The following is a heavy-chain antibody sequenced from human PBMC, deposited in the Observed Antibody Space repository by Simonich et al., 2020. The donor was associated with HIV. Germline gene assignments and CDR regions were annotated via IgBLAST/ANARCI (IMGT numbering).Heavy chain of an antibody. Sequence: QVQLVQSGAEVKKPGSSVKVSCKASGGTFSSFAISWVRQAPGLGLEGMAEITPIFGTANYEQMFQGRVTITADESTSTAYMELSSLRSEDTGIYYCARKGGGRGVYYFDYWGQGTLVTVSS. J-gene: IGHJ4*02. V-gene: IGHV1-69*13. CDR2: ITPIFGTA. CDR1: GGTFSSFA. D-gene: IGHD3-10*01. CDR3: ARKGGGRGVYYFDY.